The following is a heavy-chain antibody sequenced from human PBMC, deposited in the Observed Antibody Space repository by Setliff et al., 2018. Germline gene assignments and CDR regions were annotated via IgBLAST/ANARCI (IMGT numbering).Heavy chain of an antibody. CDR3: ARGPRITIFGVVSLSLYGMDV. Sequence: ASVKVSCKASGYTFTGYYMHWVRQAPGQGLEWMGWINPNSGGTNYAQEFQGWVTMTRDTSISTAYMELSRLRSDDTAVYYCARGPRITIFGVVSLSLYGMDVWGQGTTVTVS. CDR2: INPNSGGT. J-gene: IGHJ6*02. V-gene: IGHV1-2*04. D-gene: IGHD3-3*01. CDR1: GYTFTGYY.